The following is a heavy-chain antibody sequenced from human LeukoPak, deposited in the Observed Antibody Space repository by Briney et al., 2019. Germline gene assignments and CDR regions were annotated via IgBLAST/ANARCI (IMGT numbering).Heavy chain of an antibody. CDR1: GGTFSSYA. CDR2: IIPIFGTA. V-gene: IGHV1-69*13. CDR3: ARDPLAAAGTYNWFDP. Sequence: GASVKVSCKASGGTFSSYAISWVRQGPGQGLEWMGGIIPIFGTANYAQKFQGRVTITADESTSTAYMELRSLRSDDTAVYYCARDPLAAAGTYNWFDPWGQGTLVTVSS. J-gene: IGHJ5*02. D-gene: IGHD6-13*01.